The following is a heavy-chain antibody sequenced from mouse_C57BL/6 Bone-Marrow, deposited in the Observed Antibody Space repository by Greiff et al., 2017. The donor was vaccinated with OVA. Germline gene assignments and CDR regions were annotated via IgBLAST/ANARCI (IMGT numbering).Heavy chain of an antibody. CDR1: GYSFTDYN. Sequence: VQLQQSGPELVKPGASVKISCKASGYSFTDYNMNWVKQSNGKSLEWIGVINPNYGTTSYNQKFKGEATVTVDQSSSTAYMQRNSLTSEDSAVYYCACYYGCGYRYFDVWGTGTAITVSS. J-gene: IGHJ1*03. V-gene: IGHV1-39*01. CDR3: ACYYGCGYRYFDV. CDR2: INPNYGTT. D-gene: IGHD1-1*01.